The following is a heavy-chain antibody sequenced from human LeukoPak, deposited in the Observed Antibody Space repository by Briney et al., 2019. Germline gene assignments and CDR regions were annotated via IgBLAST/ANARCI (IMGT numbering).Heavy chain of an antibody. CDR1: GYTFTSYY. CDR3: APKGHYYDSSGYYSDFDY. CDR2: INPSGGST. Sequence: RASVKVSCKASGYTFTSYYMHWVRQAPGQGLEWMGIINPSGGSTSYAQKFQGRVTMTRDTSTSTAYMELSRLRSDDTAVYYCAPKGHYYDSSGYYSDFDYWGQGTLVTVSS. D-gene: IGHD3-22*01. J-gene: IGHJ4*02. V-gene: IGHV1-46*01.